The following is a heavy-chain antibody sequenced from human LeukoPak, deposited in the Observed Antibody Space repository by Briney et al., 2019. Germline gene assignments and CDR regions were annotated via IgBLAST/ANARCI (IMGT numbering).Heavy chain of an antibody. J-gene: IGHJ6*02. V-gene: IGHV1-8*01. CDR2: MNPNSGNT. CDR1: GYTFTSYD. D-gene: IGHD3-9*01. Sequence: ASVKVSYKASGYTFTSYDINWVRQATGQGLEWMGWMNPNSGNTGYAQKFQGRVTMTRNTSISTAYMELSSLRSEDTAVYYCARGNQLRYFDWLLYYYYGMDVWGQGTTVTVSS. CDR3: ARGNQLRYFDWLLYYYYGMDV.